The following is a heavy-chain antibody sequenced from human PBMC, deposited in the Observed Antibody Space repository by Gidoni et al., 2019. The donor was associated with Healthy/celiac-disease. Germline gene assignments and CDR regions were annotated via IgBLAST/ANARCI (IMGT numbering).Heavy chain of an antibody. CDR3: ASPSTAYIVVVPAAMSFDY. D-gene: IGHD2-2*01. J-gene: IGHJ4*02. V-gene: IGHV3-21*01. CDR1: GFTFSSYR. CDR2: ISSSSSYI. Sequence: EVQLVESGGGLVKPGGSLRLSCAASGFTFSSYRLNWVRQAPGKGLEWVSSISSSSSYIYYADSVKGRFTISRDNAKNSLYLQMNSLRAEDTAVYYCASPSTAYIVVVPAAMSFDYWGQGTLVTVSS.